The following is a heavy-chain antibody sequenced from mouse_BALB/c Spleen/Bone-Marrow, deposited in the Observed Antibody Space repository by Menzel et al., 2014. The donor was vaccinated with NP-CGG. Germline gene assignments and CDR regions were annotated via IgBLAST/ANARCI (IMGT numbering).Heavy chain of an antibody. Sequence: EVKLVESGGGLVKPGGSLKLSCAASGFAFSNYDMSWVRQAPEKRLEWVAYISSGGGSTYYPDTVKGRFTISRDNAKNTLCLQMSSLKSEDTAMYYCAREVLRDYFDYWGQGTTLTVSS. CDR3: AREVLRDYFDY. J-gene: IGHJ2*01. CDR2: ISSGGGST. D-gene: IGHD1-1*01. CDR1: GFAFSNYD. V-gene: IGHV5-12-1*01.